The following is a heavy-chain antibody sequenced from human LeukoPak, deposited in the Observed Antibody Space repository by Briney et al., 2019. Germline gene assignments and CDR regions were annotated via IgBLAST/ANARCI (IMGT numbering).Heavy chain of an antibody. CDR3: ARDHHYYDSSGTFDY. CDR2: ISYDGSNK. D-gene: IGHD3-22*01. Sequence: GGSLRLSCAASGSTFSSYGMHWVRQASGKGLEWVAVISYDGSNKYYADSVKGRFTISRDNSKNTLYLQMNSLRAEDTAVYYCARDHHYYDSSGTFDYWGQGTLVTVSS. V-gene: IGHV3-30*03. CDR1: GSTFSSYG. J-gene: IGHJ4*02.